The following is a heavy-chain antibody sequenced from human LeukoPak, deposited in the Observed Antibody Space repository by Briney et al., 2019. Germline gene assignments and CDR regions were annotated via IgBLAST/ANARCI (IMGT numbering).Heavy chain of an antibody. CDR1: GYTFTGYY. Sequence: GASVKVSCKASGYTFTGYYMHWVRQAPGQGLEWMGRINPNSGGKNYAQKFQGRVTMTRDTSISTAYMELSRLRSDDTAVYYCARTVELNYDSSGYYANWFDPWGQGTLVTVSS. CDR3: ARTVELNYDSSGYYANWFDP. J-gene: IGHJ5*02. CDR2: INPNSGGK. D-gene: IGHD3-22*01. V-gene: IGHV1-2*06.